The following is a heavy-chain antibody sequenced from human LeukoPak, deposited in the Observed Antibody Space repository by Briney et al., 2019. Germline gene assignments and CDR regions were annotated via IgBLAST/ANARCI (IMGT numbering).Heavy chain of an antibody. D-gene: IGHD3-10*01. CDR2: INHSGST. J-gene: IGHJ3*02. CDR3: ARTLRGLWFGELLSTNAFDI. V-gene: IGHV4-34*01. Sequence: SETLSLTCAVYGGSFSGYYWSWIRQPPGKGLEWIGEINHSGSTKYNPSLKSRVTISVDTSKNQFSLKLSSVTAADTAVYYCARTLRGLWFGELLSTNAFDIWGQGTMVTVSS. CDR1: GGSFSGYY.